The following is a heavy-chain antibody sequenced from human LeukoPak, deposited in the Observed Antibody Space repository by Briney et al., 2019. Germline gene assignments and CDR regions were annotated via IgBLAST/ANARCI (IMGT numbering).Heavy chain of an antibody. CDR1: GFTFSSYA. CDR2: ISYDGSNK. J-gene: IGHJ3*02. D-gene: IGHD3-22*01. CDR3: ARDYPGSYYYDSSGYPGAFDI. V-gene: IGHV3-30-3*01. Sequence: GGSLRLSCAASGFTFSSYAMHWVRQAPGKGLEWVAVISYDGSNKYYADSVKGRFTISRDNSKNTLYLQMNSLRAEDTAVYYCARDYPGSYYYDSSGYPGAFDIWGQGTMVTVSS.